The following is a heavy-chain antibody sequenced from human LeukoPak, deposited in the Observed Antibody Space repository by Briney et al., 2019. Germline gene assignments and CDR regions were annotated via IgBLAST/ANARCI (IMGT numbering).Heavy chain of an antibody. V-gene: IGHV3-49*04. D-gene: IGHD1-1*01. CDR2: IRSKAYGGTA. J-gene: IGHJ6*03. Sequence: GGSLRLSCSASGYTFGDYVMSWVRQAPGKGLEWVGFIRSKAYGGTAEYAASVKGRFTISRDDSKYTAYLQMNSLKTEDTAVYYCTRSEYNWNDVKYYYYYMDVWGKGTTVTISS. CDR1: GYTFGDYV. CDR3: TRSEYNWNDVKYYYYYMDV.